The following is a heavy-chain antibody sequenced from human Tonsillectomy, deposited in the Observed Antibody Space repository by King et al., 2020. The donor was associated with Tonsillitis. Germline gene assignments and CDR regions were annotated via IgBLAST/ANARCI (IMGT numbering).Heavy chain of an antibody. Sequence: QLQESGPGLVKPSETLSLTCTVSGGSISSYYWSWIRQPPGKGLEWIGYIYYSGSTNYNPSLKSRVTISVDTSKDQFSLKLNSVTAADTAVYYCARELGYCGGGSCYFGAFDIWDQGTMVTVSS. CDR1: GGSISSYY. CDR2: IYYSGST. D-gene: IGHD2-15*01. V-gene: IGHV4-59*01. J-gene: IGHJ3*02. CDR3: ARELGYCGGGSCYFGAFDI.